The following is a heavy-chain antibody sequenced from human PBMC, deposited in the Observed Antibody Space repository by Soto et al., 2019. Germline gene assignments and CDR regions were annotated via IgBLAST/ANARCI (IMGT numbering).Heavy chain of an antibody. CDR2: IYWDDDK. V-gene: IGHV2-5*02. Sequence: GVGWIRQPPGKALEWLALIYWDDDKRYSPSLKSRLTITKDTSKNQVVLTMTNMDPVDTATYYCAHSTNYYDSSGYYHEYFQHWGQGTLVTVSS. CDR1: G. CDR3: AHSTNYYDSSGYYHEYFQH. J-gene: IGHJ1*01. D-gene: IGHD3-22*01.